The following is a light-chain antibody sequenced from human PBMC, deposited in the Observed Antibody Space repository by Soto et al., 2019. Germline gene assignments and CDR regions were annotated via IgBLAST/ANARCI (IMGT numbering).Light chain of an antibody. CDR1: QGINKF. V-gene: IGKV1-16*01. CDR3: QQYESFPLT. CDR2: TAS. Sequence: DIQMTPSPSSLSASVGDSVTITCRARQGINKFLAWFQQKPGTAPKSLISTASRLQSGVPSRFSGSGYGTHFTLTINNLQPEDFATYYCQQYESFPLTFGGGTRVEIK. J-gene: IGKJ4*01.